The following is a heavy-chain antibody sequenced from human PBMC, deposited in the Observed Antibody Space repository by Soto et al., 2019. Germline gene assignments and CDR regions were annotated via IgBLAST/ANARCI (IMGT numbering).Heavy chain of an antibody. Sequence: PSETLSLTCAVYGGSFSGYYWSWIRQPPGKGLEWIGYIYYSGSTNYNPSLKSRVTISVDTSKNQFSLKLSSVTAADTAVYYCARVAVAGLYYYGMDVWGQGTTVTVSS. CDR2: IYYSGST. CDR1: GGSFSGYY. CDR3: ARVAVAGLYYYGMDV. D-gene: IGHD6-19*01. V-gene: IGHV4-59*01. J-gene: IGHJ6*02.